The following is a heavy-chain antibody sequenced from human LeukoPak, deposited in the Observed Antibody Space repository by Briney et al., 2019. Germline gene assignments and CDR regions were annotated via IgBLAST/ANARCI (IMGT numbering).Heavy chain of an antibody. J-gene: IGHJ4*02. V-gene: IGHV3-7*01. CDR1: GFTFSSYW. CDR3: GRVRQGDADY. CDR2: MDLDGSAK. D-gene: IGHD1-26*01. Sequence: PGGSLRLSCAASGFTFSSYWMTWVRQAPGKGLEWVASMDLDGSAKYYMDSVKGRFTISRDNAKNSLFLQTNSLRADDTAVYYCGRVRQGDADYWGQGTLVTVSS.